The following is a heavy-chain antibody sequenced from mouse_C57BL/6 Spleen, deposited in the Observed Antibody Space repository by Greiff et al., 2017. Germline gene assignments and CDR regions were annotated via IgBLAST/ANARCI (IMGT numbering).Heavy chain of an antibody. J-gene: IGHJ4*01. Sequence: SGPELVKPGASVKMSCKASGYTFTDYNMHWVKQSHGKSLEWIGYINPNNGGTSYNQKFKGKATLTVNKSSSTAYMELRSLTSEDSAVYYCARFASGGYYYAMDYWGQGTSVTVSS. CDR3: ARFASGGYYYAMDY. CDR2: INPNNGGT. CDR1: GYTFTDYN. V-gene: IGHV1-22*01.